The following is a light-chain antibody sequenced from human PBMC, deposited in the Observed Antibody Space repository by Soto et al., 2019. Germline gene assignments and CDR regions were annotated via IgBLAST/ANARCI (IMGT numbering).Light chain of an antibody. J-gene: IGKJ2*01. V-gene: IGKV3-15*01. CDR3: HQYNNWPPKHT. Sequence: EIVMTQSPATLSVSPGERATLSCRASENIGSNVGWYQQRPGQAPRLLIYGASTRATGIPARFSGSGSGTEYTLTISSLHSEDFAVYYCHQYNNWPPKHTFGQGTKLEIK. CDR2: GAS. CDR1: ENIGSN.